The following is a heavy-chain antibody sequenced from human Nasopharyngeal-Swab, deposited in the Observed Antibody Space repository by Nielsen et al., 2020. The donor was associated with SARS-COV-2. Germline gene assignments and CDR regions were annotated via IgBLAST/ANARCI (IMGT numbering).Heavy chain of an antibody. CDR3: ATVNVVTATLRHYYYMDV. V-gene: IGHV1-24*01. CDR2: FDPEDGET. Sequence: WVRQAPGQGLEWMGGFDPEDGETIYAQKFQGRVTMTEDTSTDTAYMELSSLRSEDTAVYYRATVNVVTATLRHYYYMDVWGKGTTVTVSS. D-gene: IGHD4-23*01. J-gene: IGHJ6*03.